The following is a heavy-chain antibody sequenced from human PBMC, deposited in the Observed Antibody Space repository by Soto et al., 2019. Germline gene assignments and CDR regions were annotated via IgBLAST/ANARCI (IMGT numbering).Heavy chain of an antibody. D-gene: IGHD2-2*01. CDR1: GFSFSSYG. Sequence: VVSLRLSCAASGFSFSSYGMHWVRQAPGKGLEWVAVISYDGSNKYYADSVKGRFTISRDNSKNTLYLQMNSLRAEDTAVYYCAKDNAIYFYYYGMDVWGQGTTVTVSS. J-gene: IGHJ6*02. V-gene: IGHV3-30*18. CDR3: AKDNAIYFYYYGMDV. CDR2: ISYDGSNK.